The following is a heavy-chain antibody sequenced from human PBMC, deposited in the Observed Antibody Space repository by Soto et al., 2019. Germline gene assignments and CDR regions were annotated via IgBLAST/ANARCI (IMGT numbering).Heavy chain of an antibody. V-gene: IGHV1-69*06. J-gene: IGHJ5*02. CDR1: GGTFSSYA. D-gene: IGHD3-22*01. CDR3: ANADLYYYDSSGPNWFDP. CDR2: IIPIFGTA. Sequence: SVKVSCKASGGTFSSYAISWVRQAPGQGLEWMGGIIPIFGTANYAQKFQGRVTITADKSTSTAYMELSSLRSEDTAVYYCANADLYYYDSSGPNWFDPWGQGTPVTVSS.